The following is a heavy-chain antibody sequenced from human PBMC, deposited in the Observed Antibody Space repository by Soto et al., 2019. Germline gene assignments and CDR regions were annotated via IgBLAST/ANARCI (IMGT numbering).Heavy chain of an antibody. D-gene: IGHD2-15*01. Sequence: LQTLPLTYSVSGGSISSGYYYWSRIRQPPGKGLEWIGNIYYSGNTYYNPSLKSRLIISIDTSKNQVRLTVRSMTSGVAPVNYCASAALYDMDDWGERTTDNVST. CDR1: GGSISSGYYY. CDR2: IYYSGNT. J-gene: IGHJ6*04. V-gene: IGHV4-30-4*01. CDR3: ASAALYDMDD.